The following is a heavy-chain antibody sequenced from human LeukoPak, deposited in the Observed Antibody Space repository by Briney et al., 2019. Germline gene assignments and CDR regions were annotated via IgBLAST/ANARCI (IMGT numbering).Heavy chain of an antibody. D-gene: IGHD6-19*01. Sequence: GGSLRLSCAASGFTFSSYAMHWVRQAPGKGLEWVAVISYDGSNKYYADSVKGRFTISRDNSKNTLYLQMNSLRAEDTAVYYCARDGGLTVAGYYFDYWGQGTLVTVSS. CDR3: ARDGGLTVAGYYFDY. V-gene: IGHV3-30-3*01. CDR1: GFTFSSYA. CDR2: ISYDGSNK. J-gene: IGHJ4*02.